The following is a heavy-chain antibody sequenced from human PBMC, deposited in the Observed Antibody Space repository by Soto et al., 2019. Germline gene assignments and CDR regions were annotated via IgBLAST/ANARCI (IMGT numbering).Heavy chain of an antibody. CDR2: IFHSGST. CDR1: GGSMSSGGYS. J-gene: IGHJ5*02. Sequence: QLQLRESGSGLVKPSQTLSLTSAVSGGSMSSGGYSWSWIRQPPGKGLEWIGYIFHSGSTYYNPSLKSRVTIAVDRSKNQFSLKLSSVTAADTAVYYCARDYGHNWFDPWGQGTLVTVSS. V-gene: IGHV4-30-2*01. CDR3: ARDYGHNWFDP. D-gene: IGHD4-17*01.